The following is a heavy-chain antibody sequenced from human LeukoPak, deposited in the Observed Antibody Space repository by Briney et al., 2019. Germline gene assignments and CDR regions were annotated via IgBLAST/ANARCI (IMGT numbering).Heavy chain of an antibody. J-gene: IGHJ4*02. D-gene: IGHD4/OR15-4a*01. CDR1: GFTFSNYW. CDR3: ARAANYARDY. V-gene: IGHV3-7*03. Sequence: GGSLRLSCAGSGFTFSNYWLNWVRQAPGKGLEWVANIKQDGSEKYYVDSVKGRFTISRDNAKNSLYLQMNSLRAEDTAVYYCARAANYARDYWGQGTLVTVSS. CDR2: IKQDGSEK.